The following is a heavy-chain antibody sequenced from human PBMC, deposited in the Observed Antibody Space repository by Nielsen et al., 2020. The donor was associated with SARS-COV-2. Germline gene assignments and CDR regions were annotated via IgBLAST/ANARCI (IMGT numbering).Heavy chain of an antibody. CDR2: IWYDGSNK. V-gene: IGHV3-33*01. CDR3: ARDGQTTVTTNWFDL. D-gene: IGHD4-17*01. CDR1: GFTFSSYG. J-gene: IGHJ5*02. Sequence: GESLKISCAASGFTFSSYGMDWVRQAPGKGLEWVAVIWYDGSNKYYADSVKGRFTISRDNSKNTLYLQMNSLRAEDTAVYYCARDGQTTVTTNWFDLWGQGTLVTVSS.